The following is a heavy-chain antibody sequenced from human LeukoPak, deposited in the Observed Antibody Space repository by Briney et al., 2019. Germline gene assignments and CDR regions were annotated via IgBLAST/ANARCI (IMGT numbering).Heavy chain of an antibody. D-gene: IGHD2-15*01. CDR2: IVVGSGNT. CDR3: ARYCSGGSCPEGPY. CDR1: GFTFTSSA. J-gene: IGHJ4*02. V-gene: IGHV1-58*02. Sequence: GASVKVSCKASGFTFTSSAMQWVRQARGQRLEWIGWIVVGSGNTNYAQKFQGRVTITADESTSTAYMELSSLRSEDTAVYYCARYCSGGSCPEGPYWGQGTLVTVSS.